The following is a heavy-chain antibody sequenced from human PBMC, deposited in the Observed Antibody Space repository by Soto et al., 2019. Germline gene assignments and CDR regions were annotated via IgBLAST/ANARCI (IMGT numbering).Heavy chain of an antibody. J-gene: IGHJ5*02. D-gene: IGHD4-17*01. CDR3: ARSLEGTTVTNWFDP. CDR1: ADTFNSYS. CDR2: ITPVLGTA. V-gene: IGHV1-69*01. Sequence: QVQLVQSGAEVKMPGSSVKVSCKASADTFNSYSLSWLSQAPGPRLEWMGGITPVLGTADYAQSLEDRVTITADALTSTVYMELSSLRSDDTAVYYCARSLEGTTVTNWFDPLGQGALVTVSS.